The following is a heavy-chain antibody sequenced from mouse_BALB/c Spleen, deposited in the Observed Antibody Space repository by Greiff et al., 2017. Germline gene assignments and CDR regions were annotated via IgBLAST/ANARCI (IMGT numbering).Heavy chain of an antibody. D-gene: IGHD2-14*01. Sequence: VQRVESGPELVKPGASVKMSCKASGYTFTSYYIHWVKQRPGQGLEWIGWIYPGDGSTKYNEKFKGKTTLTADKSSSTAYMLLSSLTSEDSAIYFGALEYDGILDYGGQGTTLTVSS. V-gene: IGHV1S56*01. CDR2: IYPGDGST. CDR1: GYTFTSYY. CDR3: ALEYDGILDY. J-gene: IGHJ2*01.